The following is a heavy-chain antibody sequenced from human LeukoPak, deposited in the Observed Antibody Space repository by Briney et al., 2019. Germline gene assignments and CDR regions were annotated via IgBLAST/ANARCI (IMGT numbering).Heavy chain of an antibody. CDR1: EFTFSSYE. D-gene: IGHD6-19*01. CDR2: ISSSGSTI. V-gene: IGHV3-48*03. J-gene: IGHJ4*02. Sequence: PGGSLRLSCAASEFTFSSYEMNWVRQAPGKGLEWVSYISSSGSTIYYADSVKGRFTISRDNAKNSLYLQMNSLRAEDTAVYYCATGYSSGRTGGYWGQGTLVTVSS. CDR3: ATGYSSGRTGGY.